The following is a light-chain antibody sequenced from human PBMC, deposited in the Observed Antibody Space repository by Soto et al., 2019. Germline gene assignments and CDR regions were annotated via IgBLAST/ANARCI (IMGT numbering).Light chain of an antibody. CDR2: GTS. V-gene: IGKV1-5*03. CDR1: QSISIR. Sequence: DIHMTQSPSTLSASVGDRVTITCRASQSISIRLAWYQQKPGRAPNLLIYGTSSLESGVPSRFSGSGSGTVFTLTISSLQPDDFATYFCQHYNDYSWTFGQGTKVEIK. J-gene: IGKJ1*01. CDR3: QHYNDYSWT.